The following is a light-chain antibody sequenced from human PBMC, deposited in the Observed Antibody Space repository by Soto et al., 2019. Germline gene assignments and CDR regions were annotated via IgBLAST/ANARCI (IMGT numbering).Light chain of an antibody. V-gene: IGLV2-14*01. CDR1: SSDAGGYNY. CDR2: EVS. J-gene: IGLJ1*01. CDR3: SSYTSSSTLYV. Sequence: QSVLTQPASVSGSPGQSITISCTRTSSDAGGYNYVSWYQQHPGKAPKLMIYEVSNRPSGVSNRLSGSKSGNTASLTISGLQAEDEADYYCSSYTSSSTLYVFGTGTKVTVL.